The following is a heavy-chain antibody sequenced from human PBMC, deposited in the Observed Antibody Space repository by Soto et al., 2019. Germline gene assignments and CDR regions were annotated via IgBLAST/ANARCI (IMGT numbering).Heavy chain of an antibody. Sequence: SETLSLTCTVSGGSISSYYWSWIRQPPGKGLEWIGYIYYSGSTNYNPSLKSRVTISVDTSKNQFSLKLSSVTAADTAVYSCARVGYDFWSGYYFDYWGQGTLVTVSS. CDR1: GGSISSYY. CDR2: IYYSGST. D-gene: IGHD3-3*01. V-gene: IGHV4-59*01. CDR3: ARVGYDFWSGYYFDY. J-gene: IGHJ4*02.